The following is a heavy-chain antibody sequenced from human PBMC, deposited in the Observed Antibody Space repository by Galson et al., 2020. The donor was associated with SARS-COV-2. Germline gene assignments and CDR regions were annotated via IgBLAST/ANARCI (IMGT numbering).Heavy chain of an antibody. V-gene: IGHV1-69*01. Sequence: KISCKTSGGSLSNNGISWVRQAPGQGLQWMGGIIPVFGTANYAQEFQDRVKITADELTNTAYLTLSSLRYDDTAVYYCAGVGGGYWGGYFDDWGQGTLVTVSS. CDR2: IIPVFGTA. CDR3: AGVGGGYWGGYFDD. J-gene: IGHJ4*02. D-gene: IGHD1-26*01. CDR1: GGSLSNNG.